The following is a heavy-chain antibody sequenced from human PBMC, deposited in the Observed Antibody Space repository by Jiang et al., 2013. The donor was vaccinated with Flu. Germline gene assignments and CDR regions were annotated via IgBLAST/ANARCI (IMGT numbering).Heavy chain of an antibody. V-gene: IGHV1-2*06. CDR2: INPNSGGT. Sequence: EVKKPGASVKVSCKASGYTFTSYYMHWVRQAPGQGLEWMGRINPNSGGTNYAQKFQGRVTMTRDTSISTACMELSRLRSDDTAVYYCARGERITMVHYYGMDVWGQGTTVTVSS. CDR1: GYTFTSYY. J-gene: IGHJ6*02. D-gene: IGHD3-10*01. CDR3: ARGERITMVHYYGMDV.